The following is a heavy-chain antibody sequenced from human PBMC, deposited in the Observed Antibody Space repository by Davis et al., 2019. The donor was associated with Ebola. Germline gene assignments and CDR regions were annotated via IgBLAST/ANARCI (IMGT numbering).Heavy chain of an antibody. CDR1: GGTFSSYA. D-gene: IGHD1-26*01. V-gene: IGHV1-69*10. CDR3: ARDSPAREWELLRDGMDV. CDR2: IIPILGIA. Sequence: SVKVSCKTSGGTFSSYAISWVRQAPGQGLEWMGGIIPILGIANYAQKFQGRVTITADKSTSTAYMELGSLRSEDTAVYYCARDSPAREWELLRDGMDVWGQGTTVTVSS. J-gene: IGHJ6*02.